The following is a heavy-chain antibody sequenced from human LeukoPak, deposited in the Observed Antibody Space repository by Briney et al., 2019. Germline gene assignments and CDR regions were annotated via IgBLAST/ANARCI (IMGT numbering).Heavy chain of an antibody. CDR2: IYTSGTT. Sequence: SETLSLTCTVSGGSVNSGSYYWNWIRQSAGKGLEWIGQIYTSGTTNCNPSLKSRVTISLDTSKNQFSLELNSVTAADTAVYYCARCTSTSCYNFDYWGQGTLVTVSS. CDR1: GGSVNSGSYY. CDR3: ARCTSTSCYNFDY. D-gene: IGHD2-2*02. V-gene: IGHV4-61*09. J-gene: IGHJ4*02.